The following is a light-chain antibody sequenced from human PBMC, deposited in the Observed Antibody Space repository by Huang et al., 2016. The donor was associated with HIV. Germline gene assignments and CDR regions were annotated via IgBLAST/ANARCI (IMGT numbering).Light chain of an antibody. CDR1: QGISSW. J-gene: IGKJ5*01. CDR3: QQGDTFPLT. V-gene: IGKV1-12*01. CDR2: TTS. Sequence: DIQMTQSPSSMSASLGDRVTITCRASQGISSWLAWYQQKPGKAPKLLIYTTSGLQRGVPSKFSGSGSGTDFTLTINSLQPEDFATYYCQQGDTFPLTFGQGTRLEVK.